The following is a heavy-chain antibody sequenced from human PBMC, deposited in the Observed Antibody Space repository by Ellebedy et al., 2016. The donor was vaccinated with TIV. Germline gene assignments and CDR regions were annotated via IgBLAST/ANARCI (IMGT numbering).Heavy chain of an antibody. V-gene: IGHV3-21*01. CDR2: ITKSGDYM. CDR1: GFTFSYYI. J-gene: IGHJ4*02. Sequence: GESLKISCTASGFTFSYYIMNWVRPAPGKGLEWISSITKSGDYMYYADSVKGRFTISRDNDRNSLDLQMNSLRADDTAVYYCARDTAMDYWGQGTLVTVSS. D-gene: IGHD5-18*01. CDR3: ARDTAMDY.